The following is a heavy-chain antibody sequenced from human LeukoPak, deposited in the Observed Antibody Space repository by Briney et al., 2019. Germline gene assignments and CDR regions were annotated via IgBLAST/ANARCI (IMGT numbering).Heavy chain of an antibody. V-gene: IGHV3-74*01. CDR1: GFTFSSYW. J-gene: IGHJ4*02. Sequence: PGGSLRLSCAASGFTFSSYWMRWVRQALGKGLVWVSHINRDGSRTNYADSVKGRFTISRDNAKNTLYLEMHSLRAEDTAVYYCARDPYSSVSYWGQGTLVTVSS. D-gene: IGHD6-25*01. CDR2: INRDGSRT. CDR3: ARDPYSSVSY.